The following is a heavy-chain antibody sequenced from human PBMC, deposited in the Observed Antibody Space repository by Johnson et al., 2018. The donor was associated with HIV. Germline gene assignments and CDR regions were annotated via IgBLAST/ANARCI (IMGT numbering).Heavy chain of an antibody. CDR1: GFTFDDYA. D-gene: IGHD6-19*01. CDR3: AKESRAVAGTAFDI. CDR2: ISWNSGSI. V-gene: IGHV3-9*01. Sequence: EVQLVESGGGLVQPGRSLRLSCAASGFTFDDYAMHWVRQAPGKGLEWVSGISWNSGSIGYADSVKGRFTISRDNAKNSLYLQMNSLRAEDTALYYCAKESRAVAGTAFDIWGQGTMVTVSS. J-gene: IGHJ3*02.